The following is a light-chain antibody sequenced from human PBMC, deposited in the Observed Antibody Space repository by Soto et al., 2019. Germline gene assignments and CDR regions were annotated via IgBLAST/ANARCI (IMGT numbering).Light chain of an antibody. Sequence: EIVLTQSPGTLSLSPGERATLSCRASQSVSSSYLAWYQQKPGQAPRLLIYGASSRATGIPDRFSGSGSGTDFTLTISRLEPEDFAVYYCQQYGSSSWTFGQVTKFEIK. J-gene: IGKJ1*01. V-gene: IGKV3-20*01. CDR3: QQYGSSSWT. CDR2: GAS. CDR1: QSVSSSY.